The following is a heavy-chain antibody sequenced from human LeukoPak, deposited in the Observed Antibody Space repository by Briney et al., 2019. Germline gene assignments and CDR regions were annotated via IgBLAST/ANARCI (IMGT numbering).Heavy chain of an antibody. CDR2: FYHSGST. J-gene: IGHJ3*02. V-gene: IGHV4-38-2*01. Sequence: SETLSLTCAVSAYSISSGYYWGWIRQPPGKGLEWIGSFYHSGSTYYNPSLKSRVTISVDTSKNQFSLKLSSVTAADTAVYYCAILRQDAFDIWGQGTMVTVSS. CDR1: AYSISSGYY. D-gene: IGHD4-17*01. CDR3: AILRQDAFDI.